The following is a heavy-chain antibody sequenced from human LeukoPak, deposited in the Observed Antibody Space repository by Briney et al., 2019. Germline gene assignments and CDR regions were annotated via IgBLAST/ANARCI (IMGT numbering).Heavy chain of an antibody. V-gene: IGHV1-8*03. CDR3: ARGERLGGLDV. D-gene: IGHD6-25*01. J-gene: IGHJ6*02. CDR2: MNPNSGNT. CDR1: GYTFTSYD. Sequence: ASVKVSCKASGYTFTSYDINWVRQATGQGLEWMGWMNPNSGNTGYAQKFQGRVTITADKSTSTAYVELTSLRSEDTAVYFCARGERLGGLDVWGQGTTVTVSS.